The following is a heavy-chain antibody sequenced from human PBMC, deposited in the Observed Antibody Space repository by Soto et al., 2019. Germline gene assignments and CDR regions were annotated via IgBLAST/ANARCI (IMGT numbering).Heavy chain of an antibody. Sequence: SSETLSLTCAVYGGSFSGYYWSWIRQPPGKGLEWIGEINHSGSTNYNPSLKSRVTISVDTSKNQFSLKLSSVTAADTAVYYCASTSRILNPSSWSGYYYYGMDVWGQGTTATVSS. V-gene: IGHV4-34*01. CDR2: INHSGST. CDR1: GGSFSGYY. CDR3: ASTSRILNPSSWSGYYYYGMDV. D-gene: IGHD6-13*01. J-gene: IGHJ6*02.